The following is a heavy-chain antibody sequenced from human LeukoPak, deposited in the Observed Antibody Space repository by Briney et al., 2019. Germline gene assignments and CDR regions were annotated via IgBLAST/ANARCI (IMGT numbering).Heavy chain of an antibody. CDR1: GFTFDDYA. V-gene: IGHV3-9*01. CDR2: ITWNRDNI. D-gene: IGHD3-9*01. CDR3: ARDGSLTPDYDILTGYSYFDY. Sequence: PGGSLRLSCAASGFTFDDYAMHWVRQAPGKGLEWVSGITWNRDNIGYGDSVKGRFTISRDNVKNSLYLQMNSLRAEDTAVYYCARDGSLTPDYDILTGYSYFDYWGQGTLVTVSS. J-gene: IGHJ4*02.